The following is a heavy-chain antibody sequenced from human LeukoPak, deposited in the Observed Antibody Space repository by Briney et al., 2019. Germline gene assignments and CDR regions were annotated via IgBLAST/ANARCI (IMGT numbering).Heavy chain of an antibody. D-gene: IGHD3-16*02. CDR1: GFTVSSNY. CDR3: ARDSSYVWGSYRYPDQFDY. V-gene: IGHV3-66*01. CDR2: IYSGGST. J-gene: IGHJ4*02. Sequence: GGSLRLSCAASGFTVSSNYMSWVRQAPGKGLEWVSVIYSGGSTYYADSMKGRFTISRDNSKNTLYLQMNSLRAEDTAVYYCARDSSYVWGSYRYPDQFDYWGQGTLVTVSS.